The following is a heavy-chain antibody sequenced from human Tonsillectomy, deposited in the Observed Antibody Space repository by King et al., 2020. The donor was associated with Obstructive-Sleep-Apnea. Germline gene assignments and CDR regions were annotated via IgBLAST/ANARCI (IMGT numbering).Heavy chain of an antibody. Sequence: VQLVQSGGGLVQPGGSLRLSCAASGFTFSSYAMHWVRQAPGKGLEYGSSISGNGGRKFYANSLKGRFTISRDNSKNTLYLQMGSLRTEDMAVYYCAREARTGGRYPGGGQGTLVTVSS. CDR1: GFTFSSYA. CDR2: ISGNGGRK. J-gene: IGHJ4*02. D-gene: IGHD1-26*01. V-gene: IGHV3-64*01. CDR3: AREARTGGRYPG.